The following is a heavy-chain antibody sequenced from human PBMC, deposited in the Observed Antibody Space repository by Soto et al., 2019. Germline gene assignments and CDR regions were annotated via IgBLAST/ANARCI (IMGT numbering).Heavy chain of an antibody. CDR2: IKSKTDGGTT. Sequence: EVQLVESGGGLVKPGGSLRLSCAASGFTFSNAWMSWVRQAPGKGLEWVGRIKSKTDGGTTDYAAPVRGRFTISRDDSNNTLYLQMNSLKTEDTAVYYCTTESRIAAAGTVNWGQGTLVTVSS. CDR3: TTESRIAAAGTVN. D-gene: IGHD6-13*01. V-gene: IGHV3-15*01. CDR1: GFTFSNAW. J-gene: IGHJ4*02.